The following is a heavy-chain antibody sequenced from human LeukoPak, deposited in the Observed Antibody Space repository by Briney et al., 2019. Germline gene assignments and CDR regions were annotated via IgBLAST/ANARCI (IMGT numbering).Heavy chain of an antibody. J-gene: IGHJ4*02. V-gene: IGHV3-7*05. D-gene: IGHD2-15*01. CDR1: GFSFSTYW. Sequence: GGSLRLSCAASGFSFSTYWMTWVRQAPGKGLEWVAMIKPDGSDKYYVDSVKGRFTISRDNAKTSLYLQMNSLTAEDTAVYYCASDRGWFQFDYWGQGTLVTVSS. CDR3: ASDRGWFQFDY. CDR2: IKPDGSDK.